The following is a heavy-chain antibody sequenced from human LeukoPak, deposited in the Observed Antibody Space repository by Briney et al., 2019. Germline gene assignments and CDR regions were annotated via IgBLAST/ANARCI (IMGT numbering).Heavy chain of an antibody. Sequence: SETLSLTCTVSGGSISSSSYYWGWIRQPPGKGLEWIASVYYSGRTNYSPSLKSRVTISVDTSEKQFSPQLNSVTAADTAVYYCARQGSAYYFDFWGQGLLVTVSS. CDR2: VYYSGRT. CDR3: ARQGSAYYFDF. V-gene: IGHV4-39*01. D-gene: IGHD2-15*01. CDR1: GGSISSSSYY. J-gene: IGHJ4*02.